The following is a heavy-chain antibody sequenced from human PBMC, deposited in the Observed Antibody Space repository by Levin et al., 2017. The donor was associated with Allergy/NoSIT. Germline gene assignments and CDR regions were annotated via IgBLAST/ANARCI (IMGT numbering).Heavy chain of an antibody. CDR2: ISWNSGSI. CDR3: AKDDSPNIEGVTGDFDS. V-gene: IGHV3-9*01. D-gene: IGHD1-26*01. J-gene: IGHJ4*02. Sequence: GGSLRLSCAASGFTFDDYAMHWVRQTPGKGLEWVSSISWNSGSIDYADSVKGRFTISRDNAKNSLFLQMNSLRVEDTALYYCAKDDSPNIEGVTGDFDSWGQGTLVTVSS. CDR1: GFTFDDYA.